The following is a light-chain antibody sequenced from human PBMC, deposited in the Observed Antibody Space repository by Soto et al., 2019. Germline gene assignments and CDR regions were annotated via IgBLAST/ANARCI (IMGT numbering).Light chain of an antibody. CDR2: GAS. CDR3: QHNGSSGT. J-gene: IGKJ1*01. Sequence: EIVLAQSPETGSLSLAGRARLSCRASQSVSNNYVAWYQQKPGQAPRLLIYGASNRATGIPDRFSGSGSRTHFTLTISRLEPEDFAVYYCQHNGSSGTFGQGTKVDI. CDR1: QSVSNNY. V-gene: IGKV3-20*01.